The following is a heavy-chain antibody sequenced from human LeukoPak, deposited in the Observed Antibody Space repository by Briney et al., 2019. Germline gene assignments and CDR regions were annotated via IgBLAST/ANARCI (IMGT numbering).Heavy chain of an antibody. D-gene: IGHD3-3*01. CDR3: AREVNYDFWSGYWNFDY. J-gene: IGHJ4*02. CDR2: ISSSSSTI. V-gene: IGHV3-48*02. Sequence: GGSLPLSCASSGFTFSSYSMNWVRQAPGKGLEWVSYISSSSSTIYYADSVKGRFTISRHNAKNSLYLQMNSLRDEDTAVSYCAREVNYDFWSGYWNFDYWGQGTLVTVSS. CDR1: GFTFSSYS.